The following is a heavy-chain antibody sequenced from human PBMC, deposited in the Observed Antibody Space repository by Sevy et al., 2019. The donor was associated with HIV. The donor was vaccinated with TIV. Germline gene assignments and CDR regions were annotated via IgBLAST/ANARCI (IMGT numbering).Heavy chain of an antibody. CDR1: GFNFNNYA. D-gene: IGHD4-4*01. J-gene: IGHJ1*01. V-gene: IGHV3-23*01. CDR2: ISGSGGRT. CDR3: AKDPYSNGEYFQK. Sequence: GGSLRLSCKASGFNFNNYAMSWVRQAPGKGLEWVSTISGSGGRTYTAESVRGRLTISRDNSKRTVYLQMNSLRGDDTAIYYCAKDPYSNGEYFQKWGQGARVTVS.